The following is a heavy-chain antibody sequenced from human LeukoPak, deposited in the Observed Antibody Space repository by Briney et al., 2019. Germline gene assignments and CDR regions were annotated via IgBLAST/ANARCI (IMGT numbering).Heavy chain of an antibody. J-gene: IGHJ4*02. CDR1: GYSFTSYW. CDR3: ARKYSSSFDY. CDR2: IYPGNSDT. V-gene: IGHV5-51*01. Sequence: GESLKTSCKGSGYSFTSYWIGWVRQMPGKGLEWMGIIYPGNSDTRYSPSFQGQVTISADKSISTAYLQWSSLKASDTALYYCARKYSSSFDYWGQGTLVTVSS. D-gene: IGHD3-22*01.